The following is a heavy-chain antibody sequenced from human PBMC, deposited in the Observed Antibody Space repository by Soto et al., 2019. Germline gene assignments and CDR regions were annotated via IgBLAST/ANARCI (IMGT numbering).Heavy chain of an antibody. J-gene: IGHJ1*01. D-gene: IGHD5-18*01. Sequence: EVRLLESGGGLVQPGGSLRLSCAASGFTFTSSDMGWVRQAPGKGLEWVSTISGTSVTRHYADSVKGRFTISRDNAKNTLYLQMNSLRADDAAVYYCAKDVQLSFWGQGTLVTVSS. CDR3: AKDVQLSF. CDR2: ISGTSVTR. CDR1: GFTFTSSD. V-gene: IGHV3-23*01.